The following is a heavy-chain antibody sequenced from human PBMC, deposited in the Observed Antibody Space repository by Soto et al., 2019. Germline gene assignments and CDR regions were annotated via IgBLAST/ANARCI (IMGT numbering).Heavy chain of an antibody. CDR1: GFTFSSYW. V-gene: IGHV3-74*01. CDR2: IRSDGGT. D-gene: IGHD2-2*01. Sequence: EVQLVEAGGGLVQPGGSLRLSCEASGFTFSSYWMEWVRQAPGKGLVWVSRIRSDGGTNYADSVKGRFTVSRDNAKNTLYLQMNSLRAEDSAVYYCAREKKTDVTPAPAFMDVWGKGTTVTVSS. J-gene: IGHJ6*03. CDR3: AREKKTDVTPAPAFMDV.